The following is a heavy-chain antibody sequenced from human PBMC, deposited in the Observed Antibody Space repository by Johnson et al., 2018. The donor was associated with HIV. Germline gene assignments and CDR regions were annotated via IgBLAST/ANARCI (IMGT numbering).Heavy chain of an antibody. J-gene: IGHJ3*02. CDR2: IKQDGGEK. CDR3: ARDMSGGRYGGAFHI. Sequence: EVQLVESGGGLVQPGESLRLSCAASGFTFSNYWMSWVSQAPGKGLEWVASIKQDGGEKFYVDSVKGRFTISRDNGKDLLYLQMNRLRAEDTAVYYCARDMSGGRYGGAFHIWGQGTMVTVSS. D-gene: IGHD6-19*01. CDR1: GFTFSNYW. V-gene: IGHV3-7*05.